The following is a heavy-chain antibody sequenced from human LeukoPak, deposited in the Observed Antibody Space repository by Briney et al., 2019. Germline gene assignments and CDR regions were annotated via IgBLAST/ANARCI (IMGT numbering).Heavy chain of an antibody. CDR1: GGSISSYY. CDR3: AREGSSSYFYFYMEV. CDR2: IYSSGST. J-gene: IGHJ6*03. V-gene: IGHV4-4*07. Sequence: SETLSLTCTVSGGSISSYYWSWIRQPAGKGLEWIGRIYSSGSTDYNPSLKSRFTMSVDTSKNQLSLKLSSVTAADTAVYYCAREGSSSYFYFYMEVWGKGTTVTVSS. D-gene: IGHD6-13*01.